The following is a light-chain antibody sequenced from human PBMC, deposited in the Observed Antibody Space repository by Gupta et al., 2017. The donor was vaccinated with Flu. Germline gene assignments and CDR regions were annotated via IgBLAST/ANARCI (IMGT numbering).Light chain of an antibody. Sequence: EIVLTQSPGTLSLSPGERATLSCRASQSVNSSYLAWYQQKPGQAPRPLIYGASSRATGIADRFSGSGSGTDFTLTISRLEPEDFAVYYCQQYGSSITFGQGTRLEIK. CDR1: QSVNSSY. J-gene: IGKJ5*01. CDR2: GAS. V-gene: IGKV3-20*01. CDR3: QQYGSSIT.